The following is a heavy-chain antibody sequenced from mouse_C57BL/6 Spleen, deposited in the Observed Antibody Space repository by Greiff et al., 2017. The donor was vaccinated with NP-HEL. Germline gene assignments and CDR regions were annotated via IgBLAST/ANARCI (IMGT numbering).Heavy chain of an antibody. CDR2: IDPENGDT. Sequence: EVQLQQSGAELVRPGASVKLSCTASGFNIKDDYMHWVKQRPEQGLEWIGWIDPENGDTEYASKFQGKATITADTSSNTAYLQLSSLTSEDTAVYYCTTFYDYDLHYAMDYWGQGTSVTVSS. J-gene: IGHJ4*01. V-gene: IGHV14-4*01. CDR3: TTFYDYDLHYAMDY. D-gene: IGHD2-4*01. CDR1: GFNIKDDY.